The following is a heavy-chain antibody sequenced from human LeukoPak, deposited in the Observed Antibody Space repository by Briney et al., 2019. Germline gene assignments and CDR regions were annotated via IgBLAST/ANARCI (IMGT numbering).Heavy chain of an antibody. V-gene: IGHV4-59*12. Sequence: SETLSLTCTVSGGSISSYYWSWIRQPPGKGLEWIGYSYYSGSTNYNPSLKSRVTISVDTSKNQFSLRLSSVTAADTAVYYCARHSSGYYYLGQDYYFDYWGQGTLVTVSS. CDR1: GGSISSYY. CDR3: ARHSSGYYYLGQDYYFDY. CDR2: SYYSGST. J-gene: IGHJ4*02. D-gene: IGHD3-22*01.